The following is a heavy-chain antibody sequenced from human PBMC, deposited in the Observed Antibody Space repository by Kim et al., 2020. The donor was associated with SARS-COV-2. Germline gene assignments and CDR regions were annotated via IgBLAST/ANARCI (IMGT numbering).Heavy chain of an antibody. J-gene: IGHJ4*02. CDR1: GFTFRTRW. CDR3: VRDFDF. Sequence: GGSLRLSCAASGFTFRTRWMSWVRQAPGKGLEWVANIKEDGSAKYYVDSVKGRFTISRDNAKNLLYLQVNNLRGDDTAVYYCVRDFDFWGQGALVTVFS. V-gene: IGHV3-7*01. CDR2: IKEDGSAK.